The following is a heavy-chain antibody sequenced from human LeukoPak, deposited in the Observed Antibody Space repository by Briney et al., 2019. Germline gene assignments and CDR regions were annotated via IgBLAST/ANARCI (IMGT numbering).Heavy chain of an antibody. V-gene: IGHV3-30*18. D-gene: IGHD3-22*01. Sequence: SGGSLRLSCAASGFTFSNYGMHWVRQAPGKGLEWVAVISYDGSNKCYADSVKGRFTISRDKPKNTLYLQMNSLRAEDTAVYYCAKDKSLGGYYDTSGYLDDWGQGTLVTVAS. J-gene: IGHJ4*02. CDR3: AKDKSLGGYYDTSGYLDD. CDR1: GFTFSNYG. CDR2: ISYDGSNK.